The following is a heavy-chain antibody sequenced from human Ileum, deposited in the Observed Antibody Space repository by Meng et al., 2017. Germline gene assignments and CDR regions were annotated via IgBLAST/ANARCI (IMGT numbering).Heavy chain of an antibody. CDR3: ARERTDYGDERGWFDP. D-gene: IGHD4-17*01. Sequence: LRLSCTVSGGPISSGGYYWSWIRQHPGKGLEWIGYIYYSGSTYYNPSLKSRVTISVDTSKNQFSLKLSSVTAADTAVYYCARERTDYGDERGWFDPWGQGTLVTVSS. CDR2: IYYSGST. J-gene: IGHJ5*02. V-gene: IGHV4-31*03. CDR1: GGPISSGGYY.